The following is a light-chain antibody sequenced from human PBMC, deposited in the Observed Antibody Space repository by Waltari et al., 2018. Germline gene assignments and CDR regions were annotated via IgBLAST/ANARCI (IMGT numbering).Light chain of an antibody. CDR1: QSVLYSSNNKNY. CDR3: QQYYTTPIT. J-gene: IGKJ5*01. Sequence: DIVMTQSPDSLAVSLGERATINCRSSQSVLYSSNNKNYLAWYQQKPGQPLKLLFYWASTRESGVPDRCSGSGSGTDFTLTISSLQAEDVAVYYCQQYYTTPITFGQGTRLEIK. CDR2: WAS. V-gene: IGKV4-1*01.